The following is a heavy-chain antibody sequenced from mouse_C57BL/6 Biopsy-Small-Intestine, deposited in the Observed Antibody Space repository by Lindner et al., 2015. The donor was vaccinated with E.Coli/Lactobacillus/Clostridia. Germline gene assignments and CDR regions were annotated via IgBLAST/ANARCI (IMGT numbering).Heavy chain of an antibody. CDR3: AREGYGYFDV. V-gene: IGHV1-80*01. CDR2: IYTGDGDT. CDR1: ENAFSRYW. Sequence: VQLQESGAELVKPGASVKISCKGSENAFSRYWINWVKQRPGKGLEWIGQIYTGDGDTNYSERFKGKVTLTADKSSNIAYMQLSSLTSEDSAVYFCAREGYGYFDVWGTGTAVTVSS. J-gene: IGHJ1*03.